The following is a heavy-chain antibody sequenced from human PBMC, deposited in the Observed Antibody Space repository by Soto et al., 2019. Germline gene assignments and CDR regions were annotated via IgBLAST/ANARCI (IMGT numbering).Heavy chain of an antibody. D-gene: IGHD1-7*01. CDR2: INAGNGNT. V-gene: IGHV1-3*05. Sequence: QVQLVQSGAEEKKPGASVKVSCKASGYTFTSYAMHWVRQAPGQRLEWMGWINAGNGNTKYSQKFQGRVTITRDTPASTAYMELSSLRSEDTAVYYCARDPWNYVSGWFDPWGQGTLVTVSS. J-gene: IGHJ5*02. CDR3: ARDPWNYVSGWFDP. CDR1: GYTFTSYA.